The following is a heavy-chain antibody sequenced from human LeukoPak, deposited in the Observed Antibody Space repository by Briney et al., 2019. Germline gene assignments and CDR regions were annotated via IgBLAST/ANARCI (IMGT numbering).Heavy chain of an antibody. Sequence: ASVKVSCKASGYTFTSYYMHWVRQAPGQGLEWMGRINPNSGGTNYAQKFQGRVTMTRDTSISTAYMELSRLRSDDTAVYYCARDWGYYYDSSGYYPSDYWGQGTLVTVSS. CDR3: ARDWGYYYDSSGYYPSDY. V-gene: IGHV1-2*06. CDR2: INPNSGGT. D-gene: IGHD3-22*01. J-gene: IGHJ4*02. CDR1: GYTFTSYY.